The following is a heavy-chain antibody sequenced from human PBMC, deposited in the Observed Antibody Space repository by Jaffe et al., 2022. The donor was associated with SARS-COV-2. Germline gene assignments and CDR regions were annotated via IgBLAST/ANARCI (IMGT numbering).Heavy chain of an antibody. V-gene: IGHV1-69*01. J-gene: IGHJ5*02. D-gene: IGHD6-13*01. CDR2: IIPIFGTA. Sequence: QVQLVQSGAEVKKPGSSVKVSCKASGGTFSSYAISWVRQAPGQGLEWMGGIIPIFGTANYAQKFQGRVTITADESTSTAYMELSSLRSEDTAVYYCARVAELAAAGTYNWFDPWGQGTLVTVSS. CDR1: GGTFSSYA. CDR3: ARVAELAAAGTYNWFDP.